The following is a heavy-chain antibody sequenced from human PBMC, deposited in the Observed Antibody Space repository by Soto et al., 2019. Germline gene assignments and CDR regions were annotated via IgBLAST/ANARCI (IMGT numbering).Heavy chain of an antibody. CDR2: IIPIFGTA. V-gene: IGHV1-69*13. Sequence: GASVKVPCKASGGTFSSYAISWVRQAPGQGLEWMGGIIPIFGTANYAQKFQGRVTITADESTSTAYMELSSLRSEDSAVYYCARDRAMTTVTPPEPNWFDPWGQGTLVTVSS. J-gene: IGHJ5*02. D-gene: IGHD4-4*01. CDR3: ARDRAMTTVTPPEPNWFDP. CDR1: GGTFSSYA.